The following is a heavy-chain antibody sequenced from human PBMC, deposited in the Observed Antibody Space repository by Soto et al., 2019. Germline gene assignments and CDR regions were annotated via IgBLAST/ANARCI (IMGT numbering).Heavy chain of an antibody. J-gene: IGHJ6*02. CDR3: SPRRYCGSDCYNKHYYGMAV. CDR2: VIPVLGTT. D-gene: IGHD2-21*02. Sequence: HVQLVQSGAEVKKPGSSVKVSCRASGDTFSSYAVNWVRQAPGRCLGWMGMVIPVLGTTDYAQKFRGRNTLTADKSRTTVYPELSRLRSDATAVYYWSPRRYCGSDCYNKHYYGMAVWGQGTTVTVA. V-gene: IGHV1-69*08. CDR1: GDTFSSYA.